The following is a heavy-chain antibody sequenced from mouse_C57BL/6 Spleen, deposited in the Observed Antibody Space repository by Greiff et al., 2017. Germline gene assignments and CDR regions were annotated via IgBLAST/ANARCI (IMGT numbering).Heavy chain of an antibody. Sequence: QVQLQQPGAELVMPGASVKLSCKASGYTFTSYWMHWVKQRPGQGLEWIGEIDPSDSYTNYNQKFKDKATVTADKSSSPAYMQLSRLTSEDSAVYYCARKTAGARDYWGQGTSVTVSS. CDR3: ARKTAGARDY. V-gene: IGHV1-69*01. CDR1: GYTFTSYW. CDR2: IDPSDSYT. J-gene: IGHJ4*01.